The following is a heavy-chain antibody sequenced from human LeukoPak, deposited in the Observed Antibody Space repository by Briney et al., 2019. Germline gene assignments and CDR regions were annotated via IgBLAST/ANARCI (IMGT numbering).Heavy chain of an antibody. CDR2: ISSSGSTI. V-gene: IGHV3-11*01. D-gene: IGHD3-3*01. J-gene: IGHJ4*02. CDR3: ARHFTPQYYDFWSGYYKPYFDY. Sequence: GGSLRLSCAASGFTFSDYYMSWIRQAPGKGLEWVSYISSSGSTIYYADSVKGRFTISRDNAKNSLYLQMNSLRAEDTAVYYCARHFTPQYYDFWSGYYKPYFDYWGQGTLVTVSS. CDR1: GFTFSDYY.